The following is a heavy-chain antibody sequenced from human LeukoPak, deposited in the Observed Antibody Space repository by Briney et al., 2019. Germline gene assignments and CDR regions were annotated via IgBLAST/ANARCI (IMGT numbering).Heavy chain of an antibody. J-gene: IGHJ2*01. CDR3: ARLSVVQYYYGSGSYPGDWYFDL. D-gene: IGHD3-10*01. V-gene: IGHV4-39*01. CDR2: IYYSGST. Sequence: PSETLSLTCTVSGGSISSSSYYWGWIRQPPGKGLEWIGSIYYSGSTYYNPSLKSRVTISVDTSKNQFSLKLSSVTAADTAVYYCARLSVVQYYYGSGSYPGDWYFDLWGRGTLVTVSS. CDR1: GGSISSSSYY.